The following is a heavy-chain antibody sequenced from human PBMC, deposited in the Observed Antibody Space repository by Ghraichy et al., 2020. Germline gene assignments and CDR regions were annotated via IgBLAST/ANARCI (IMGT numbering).Heavy chain of an antibody. CDR2: ISYSGNT. Sequence: SETLSLTCTVSGGSIISSRYYWGWIRQPPGKGLEWIGSISYSGNTYYNPSLKSRVIISVDMSKNQFSLKLSSVTAADTAVYYCARQRCRSYNESSCNFDYCGRGTLVTVSS. V-gene: IGHV4-39*01. CDR1: GGSIISSRYY. CDR3: ARQRCRSYNESSCNFDY. J-gene: IGHJ4*02. D-gene: IGHD3-22*01.